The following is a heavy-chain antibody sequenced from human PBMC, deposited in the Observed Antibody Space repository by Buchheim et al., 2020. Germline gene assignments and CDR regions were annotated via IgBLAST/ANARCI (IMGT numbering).Heavy chain of an antibody. J-gene: IGHJ4*02. Sequence: QVQLVESGGGVVQPGRSLRLSCAASGFTFSSYAMHWVRQAPGKGLEWVAVISYDGSNKYYADSVKGRFTISRDNSKNTLYLQMNSLRAEDTAVYYCARESSHVVDYWGQGTL. CDR2: ISYDGSNK. CDR3: ARESSHVVDY. D-gene: IGHD2-2*01. CDR1: GFTFSSYA. V-gene: IGHV3-30*04.